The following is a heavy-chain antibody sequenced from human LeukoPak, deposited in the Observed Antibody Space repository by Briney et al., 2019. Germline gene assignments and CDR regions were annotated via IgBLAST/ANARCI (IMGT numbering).Heavy chain of an antibody. Sequence: GGSLRLSCVASGFTLSTYWMNWVRQVPGKGLDWVANINPDGSGKRYVDSVKGRFTIARDNADNSLSLQMNSLRAEDTAVYYGASWGAGGNPGGQGPRVTAPS. V-gene: IGHV3-7*01. J-gene: IGHJ5*02. CDR3: ASWGAGGNP. CDR1: GFTLSTYW. D-gene: IGHD3-16*01. CDR2: INPDGSGK.